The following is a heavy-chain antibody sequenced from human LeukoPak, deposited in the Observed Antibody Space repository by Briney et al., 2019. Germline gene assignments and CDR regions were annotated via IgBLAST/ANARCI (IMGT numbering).Heavy chain of an antibody. CDR2: IIPILGTA. CDR3: ARALGYCSSTSCLWTPVWFDP. V-gene: IGHV1-69*01. Sequence: ASVKVSCKASGGTFSSYAISWVRQAPGQGLEWMGGIIPILGTANYAQKFQGRVTVTADESTSTAYMELSSLRSEDTAVYYCARALGYCSSTSCLWTPVWFDPWGQGTLVTVSS. D-gene: IGHD2-2*01. CDR1: GGTFSSYA. J-gene: IGHJ5*02.